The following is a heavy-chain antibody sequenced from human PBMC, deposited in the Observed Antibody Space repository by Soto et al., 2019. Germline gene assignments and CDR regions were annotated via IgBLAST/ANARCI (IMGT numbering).Heavy chain of an antibody. V-gene: IGHV1-46*01. CDR1: GYTFTSYY. J-gene: IGHJ6*02. D-gene: IGHD1-26*01. CDR3: ARVGSRSYSDYYYGMDV. CDR2: INPSGGST. Sequence: ASVKVSCKASGYTFTSYYMHWVRQAPGQGLEWMGIINPSGGSTSYAQKFQGRVTMTRDTSTSTVYMELSSLRSEDTAVYYCARVGSRSYSDYYYGMDVWGQGTTVTVSS.